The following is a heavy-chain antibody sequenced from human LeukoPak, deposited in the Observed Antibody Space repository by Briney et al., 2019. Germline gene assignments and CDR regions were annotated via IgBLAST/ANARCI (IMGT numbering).Heavy chain of an antibody. CDR3: ARSQGYCSGGSCLQGDWFDP. CDR2: IYPGDSDT. J-gene: IGHJ5*02. Sequence: GESLKISCMGSGYSFTNYWIGWVRQIPGKGLEWMGIIYPGDSDTRYSPSFQGQVTISADKSISTAYLQWGSLKASDTAMYYCARSQGYCSGGSCLQGDWFDPWGQGTLVTVSS. D-gene: IGHD2-15*01. V-gene: IGHV5-51*01. CDR1: GYSFTNYW.